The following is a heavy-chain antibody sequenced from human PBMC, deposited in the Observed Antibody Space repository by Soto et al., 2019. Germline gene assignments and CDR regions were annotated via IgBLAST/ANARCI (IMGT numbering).Heavy chain of an antibody. J-gene: IGHJ4*02. CDR2: LNPNSGDT. CDR3: ATSGGGWYLY. Sequence: QVQLVQSGAEVKKPGASVKVSCKASGYTFSSYDINWVRQATGQGLEWMGWLNPNSGDTGSAQKFQGRVTLTRNTSINTAYIELSSLTSDDTAVYYCATSGGGWYLYWGQGTLVTVSS. V-gene: IGHV1-8*01. D-gene: IGHD6-19*01. CDR1: GYTFSSYD.